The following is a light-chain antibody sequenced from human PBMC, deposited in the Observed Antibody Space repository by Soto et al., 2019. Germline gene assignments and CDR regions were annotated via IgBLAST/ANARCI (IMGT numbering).Light chain of an antibody. CDR3: QQRSYWPRT. CDR2: DAS. Sequence: EILLTQSPATLSLSPGERATLSCRASQSVSTYLAWYQQKPGQAPRLLIYDASNRATGIPARFSGSGSGTDFALTISSLEPEDFAVYYCQQRSYWPRTFGQGTKAEIK. V-gene: IGKV3-11*01. J-gene: IGKJ1*01. CDR1: QSVSTY.